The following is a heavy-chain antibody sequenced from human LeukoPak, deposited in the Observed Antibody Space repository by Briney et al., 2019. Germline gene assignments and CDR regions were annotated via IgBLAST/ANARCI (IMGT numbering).Heavy chain of an antibody. V-gene: IGHV1-2*02. Sequence: ASVKVSCKASGYTFTGYYMHWVRQAPGQGLEWMGWINPNSGGTNYAQKFQGRVTMTRDTSISTAYMELSRLRSDDTAVYYCARDLGSGSYFWRYYYMDVWGKGTTVTVSS. CDR2: INPNSGGT. CDR3: ARDLGSGSYFWRYYYMDV. J-gene: IGHJ6*03. D-gene: IGHD1-26*01. CDR1: GYTFTGYY.